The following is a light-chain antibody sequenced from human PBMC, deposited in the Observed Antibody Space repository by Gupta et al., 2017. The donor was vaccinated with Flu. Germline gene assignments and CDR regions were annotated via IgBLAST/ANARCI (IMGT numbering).Light chain of an antibody. J-gene: IGLJ3*02. CDR3: CSYAGSYNGV. CDR2: DVT. V-gene: IGLV2-11*01. Sequence: SALTQPRSVSGSPGQSVTISCTGTSSDVGGYNYVSWYQQHPGKAPKLMIYDVTKRPAGVPDRFSGSKSGKTASLTISGLQGEEEADYYCCSYAGSYNGVFGGGTKRTVL. CDR1: SSDVGGYNY.